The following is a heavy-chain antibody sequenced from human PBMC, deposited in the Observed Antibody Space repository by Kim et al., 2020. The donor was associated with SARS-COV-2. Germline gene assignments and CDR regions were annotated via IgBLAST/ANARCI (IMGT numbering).Heavy chain of an antibody. CDR3: AKDLYSSSFYYFDY. Sequence: ADSVKGRFTISRDNSKNTLYLQMNSLRAEDTAVYYCAKDLYSSSFYYFDYWGQGTLVTVSS. V-gene: IGHV3-23*01. J-gene: IGHJ4*02. D-gene: IGHD6-13*01.